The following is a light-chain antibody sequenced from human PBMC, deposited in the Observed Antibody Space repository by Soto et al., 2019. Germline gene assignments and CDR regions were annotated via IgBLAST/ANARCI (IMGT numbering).Light chain of an antibody. V-gene: IGLV2-8*01. J-gene: IGLJ3*02. Sequence: QSVLTQPPSASGSPGQSVTISCTGTSSDIGGYNYVSWYQQHPGKAPKLIIYEVSKRPSGVPDRFSGSQSGNTPSLTVSGLQAEDEADYYSTSYAGSNNLVFAGGTKVTVL. CDR3: TSYAGSNNLV. CDR2: EVS. CDR1: SSDIGGYNY.